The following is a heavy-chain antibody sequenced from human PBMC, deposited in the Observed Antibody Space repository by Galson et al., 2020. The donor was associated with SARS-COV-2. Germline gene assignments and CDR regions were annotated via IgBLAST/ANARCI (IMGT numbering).Heavy chain of an antibody. J-gene: IGHJ6*03. CDR1: GFSLSNARMG. Sequence: KMSGPTLVKPTETLTLTCTVSGFSLSNARMGVSWIRQPPGKALEWLAHIFSNDEKSYSTSLKSRLTISKDTSKSQVVLTMTNMDPVDTATYYCARILSVEEAYSSGWWYYYMDVWGKGTTVTVSS. D-gene: IGHD6-19*01. CDR3: ARILSVEEAYSSGWWYYYMDV. V-gene: IGHV2-26*01. CDR2: IFSNDEK.